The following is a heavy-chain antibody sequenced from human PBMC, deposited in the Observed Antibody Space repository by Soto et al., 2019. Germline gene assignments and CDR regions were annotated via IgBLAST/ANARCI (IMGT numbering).Heavy chain of an antibody. V-gene: IGHV4-34*01. Sequence: QVQLQQWGAGLLKPSETLSLTCAVYGGSFSGYYWSWIRQPPGKGLEWIGEINHSGRTNYNPSLKIRGTISVDTSKNQFSLKLSSVTAADTAVYYCARGERYYYDSSGYYHFDYWGQGTLVTVSS. J-gene: IGHJ4*02. CDR3: ARGERYYYDSSGYYHFDY. CDR1: GGSFSGYY. D-gene: IGHD3-22*01. CDR2: INHSGRT.